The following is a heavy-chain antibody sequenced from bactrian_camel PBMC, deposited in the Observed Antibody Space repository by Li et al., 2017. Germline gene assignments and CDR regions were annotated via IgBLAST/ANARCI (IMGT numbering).Heavy chain of an antibody. D-gene: IGHD2*01. V-gene: IGHV3S53*01. CDR1: GATGSTYS. Sequence: QLVESGGGTVQTGESLRLSCAASGATGSTYSMGWFLQAPGKVREGVASIATDGNTGYADSVKGRFTVSRDNANNTVNLMMNSLKVEDTAMYYCAANFGSYCSGPYLARRANFEGQGTQVTVS. J-gene: IGHJ4*01. CDR2: IATDGNT.